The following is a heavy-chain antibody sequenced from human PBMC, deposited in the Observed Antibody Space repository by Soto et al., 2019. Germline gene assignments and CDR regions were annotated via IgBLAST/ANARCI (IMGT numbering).Heavy chain of an antibody. D-gene: IGHD1-26*01. J-gene: IGHJ6*02. CDR2: IYYSGST. CDR3: ASSIDTDSGYDLDV. CDR1: GGSISSSGYS. Sequence: SETLSLTCAVSGGSISSSGYSLSWIRQPPGKGLEWIGYIYYSGSTNYNPSLKSRVTISVDTSKNQFSLKLSSVTAADTAVYYCASSIDTDSGYDLDVWGQGTTVTVSS. V-gene: IGHV4-61*08.